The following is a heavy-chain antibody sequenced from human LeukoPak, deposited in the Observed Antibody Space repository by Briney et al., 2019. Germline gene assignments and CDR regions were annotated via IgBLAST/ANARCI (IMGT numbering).Heavy chain of an antibody. Sequence: GGSLRLSCAASGFIFSSYAMHWVRQAPGKGLEYVSAISSNGGSTYYANSVKGRFTISRDNSKNTLYLQMGSLRAEDMAVYYCARAPRGSGWEYFDYWGQGTLVTVSP. CDR3: ARAPRGSGWEYFDY. CDR1: GFIFSSYA. CDR2: ISSNGGST. D-gene: IGHD6-19*01. J-gene: IGHJ4*02. V-gene: IGHV3-64*01.